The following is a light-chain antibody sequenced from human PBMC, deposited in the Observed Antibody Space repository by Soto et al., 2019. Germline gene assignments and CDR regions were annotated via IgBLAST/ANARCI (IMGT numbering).Light chain of an antibody. V-gene: IGKV3-20*01. Sequence: EIVLTQSPGTLSLSPGEGATLSCRSSQTVTSSYLAWYQQRPGHAPRLLIYGASSRAAGIPLRFSGGGSGTDFTLTISRLEPEDFAVYYCQQYHTSPPTFGPGTKVDIK. CDR3: QQYHTSPPT. CDR1: QTVTSSY. CDR2: GAS. J-gene: IGKJ3*01.